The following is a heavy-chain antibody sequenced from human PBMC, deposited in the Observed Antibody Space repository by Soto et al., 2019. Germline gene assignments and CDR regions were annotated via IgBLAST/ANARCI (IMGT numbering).Heavy chain of an antibody. V-gene: IGHV3-30*18. Sequence: QVQLVESGGGVIQPGRSLRLSCAASGFTFSDFGMHWVRQAPGKGLEWVAVVSYDGSNKYYADSVKGRFTISRDNSRSTLYLQMNSLRAEDTAVYYCAKTITNFGVSSSADDSSGRGALVDYWGQGILVTVSS. CDR1: GFTFSDFG. J-gene: IGHJ4*02. CDR3: AKTITNFGVSSSADDSSGRGALVDY. D-gene: IGHD3-3*01. CDR2: VSYDGSNK.